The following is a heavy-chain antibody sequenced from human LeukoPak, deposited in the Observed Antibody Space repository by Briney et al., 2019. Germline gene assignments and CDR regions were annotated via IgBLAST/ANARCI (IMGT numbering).Heavy chain of an antibody. CDR2: ISYDGSNK. CDR1: GFTFSSYA. CDR3: AKGVFQWFGELFSPLDY. Sequence: GGSLRLSCAASGFTFSSYAMSWVRQAPGKGLEWVAVISYDGSNKYYADSVKGRFTISRDNSKNTLYLQMNSLRAEDTAVYYCAKGVFQWFGELFSPLDYWGQGTLVTVSS. J-gene: IGHJ4*02. D-gene: IGHD3-10*01. V-gene: IGHV3-30*18.